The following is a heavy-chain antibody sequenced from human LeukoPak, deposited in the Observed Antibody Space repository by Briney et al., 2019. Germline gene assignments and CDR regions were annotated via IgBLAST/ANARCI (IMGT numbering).Heavy chain of an antibody. CDR1: GGSISSSSYY. Sequence: SETLSLTCTVSGGSISSSSYYWGWMRQPPGKGLEWIGSIYYSGSTYYNPSLKSRVTISVDTSKNQFSLRLSSVTAADTAVYYCARVTAGSGWYDDYWGQGTLVTVSS. J-gene: IGHJ4*02. CDR2: IYYSGST. D-gene: IGHD6-19*01. CDR3: ARVTAGSGWYDDY. V-gene: IGHV4-39*07.